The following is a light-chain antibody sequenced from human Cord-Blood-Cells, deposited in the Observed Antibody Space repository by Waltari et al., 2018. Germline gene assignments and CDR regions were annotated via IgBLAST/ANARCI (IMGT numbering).Light chain of an antibody. CDR1: QSVSSCY. V-gene: IGKV3-20*01. CDR2: GAS. CDR3: QQYGSSPLT. J-gene: IGKJ4*01. Sequence: IVLTQSPGTLSLSPGERATLSCRASQSVSSCYLAWYQQKPGQAPRLLIYGASSRATGIPDRFSGSGSVTDFTLTISRLEPEEFAVYYGQQYGSSPLTFGGGTKVEIK.